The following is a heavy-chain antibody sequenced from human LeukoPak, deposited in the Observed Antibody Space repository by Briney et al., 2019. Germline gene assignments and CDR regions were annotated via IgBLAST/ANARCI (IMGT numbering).Heavy chain of an antibody. Sequence: PGGSLRLSCAASGFTFSNYGMHWVRQAPGKGLEWVSSISSSSSYIYYADSVKGRFTISRDNAKNSLYLQMNSLRAEDTAVYYWARGYEQHSFDSWGQGTLVPVSS. CDR1: GFTFSNYG. CDR2: ISSSSSYI. CDR3: ARGYEQHSFDS. D-gene: IGHD1/OR15-1a*01. V-gene: IGHV3-21*01. J-gene: IGHJ4*02.